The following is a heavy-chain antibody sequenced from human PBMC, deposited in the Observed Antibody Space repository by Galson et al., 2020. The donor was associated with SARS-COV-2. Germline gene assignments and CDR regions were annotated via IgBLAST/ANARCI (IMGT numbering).Heavy chain of an antibody. J-gene: IGHJ4*02. D-gene: IGHD1-26*01. CDR3: ARGGEWELPYCFDY. CDR2: ISSDGSNS. Sequence: GGSLRVSCAAPEFTFSNYVMHWVRQAPGKGPEWVAVISSDGSNSFYADSLKGRFTISRDNSKSTLYLQMNSLRAEDTAVYYCARGGEWELPYCFDYWGRGTLVTVSS. V-gene: IGHV3-30*04. CDR1: EFTFSNYV.